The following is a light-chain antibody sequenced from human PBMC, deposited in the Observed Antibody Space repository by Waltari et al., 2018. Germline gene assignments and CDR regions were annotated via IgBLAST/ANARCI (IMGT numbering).Light chain of an antibody. V-gene: IGKV3-15*01. CDR1: QNIGSE. CDR2: DSS. Sequence: IVMTQSPATRSVSPGESATLSCRASQNIGSELAWYQQTPGRAPRLLIYDSSTRASGVPVRFSGGGSGSQFTLTISNLQSEDFAVYFCQQYNIWPRAFGQGTKVEIK. J-gene: IGKJ1*01. CDR3: QQYNIWPRA.